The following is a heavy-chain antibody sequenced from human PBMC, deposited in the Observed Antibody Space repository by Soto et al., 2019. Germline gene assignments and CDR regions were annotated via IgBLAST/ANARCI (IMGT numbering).Heavy chain of an antibody. CDR1: GFTFTNYW. V-gene: IGHV3-74*01. Sequence: EVQLVESGGGLVQPGGSLRLSCAASGFTFTNYWMHWVRQAPGKGLQWVARVDGEGSGTSYADSVKGRFTISRDNAKNTLSRQMNSLRADDTAVYYCGSVFEHWGWGTLVTVSS. J-gene: IGHJ4*02. D-gene: IGHD1-26*01. CDR2: VDGEGSGT. CDR3: GSVFEH.